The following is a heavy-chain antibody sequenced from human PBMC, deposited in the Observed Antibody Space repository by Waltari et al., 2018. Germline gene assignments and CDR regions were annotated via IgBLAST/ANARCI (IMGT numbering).Heavy chain of an antibody. D-gene: IGHD3-9*01. Sequence: QVQLQESGPGLVKPSQTLSLTCTVSGGSISSGSYYWSWIRQPAGKGLEWIGRIYTSGSTNSNPSLKSRVTISVDTSKNQFSLKLSSVTAADTAVYYGARDREYFDWLPNRGGHYYYGMDVWGQGTTVTVSS. CDR3: ARDREYFDWLPNRGGHYYYGMDV. J-gene: IGHJ6*02. CDR1: GGSISSGSYY. CDR2: IYTSGST. V-gene: IGHV4-61*02.